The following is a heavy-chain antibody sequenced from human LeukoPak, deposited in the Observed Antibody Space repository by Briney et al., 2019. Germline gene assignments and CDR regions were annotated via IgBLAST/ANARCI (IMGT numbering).Heavy chain of an antibody. CDR1: GFTFSSYS. V-gene: IGHV3-21*01. CDR3: ARAFGGYDSQYFYYYMDV. D-gene: IGHD5-12*01. CDR2: ISCSSSYI. Sequence: PGGSLRLSCAASGFTFSSYSMNWVRQAPGKGLEWVSSISCSSSYIYYADSVKGRFTISRDNAKNSLYLQMNSLRAEDTAVYYCARAFGGYDSQYFYYYMDVWGKGTTVTVSS. J-gene: IGHJ6*03.